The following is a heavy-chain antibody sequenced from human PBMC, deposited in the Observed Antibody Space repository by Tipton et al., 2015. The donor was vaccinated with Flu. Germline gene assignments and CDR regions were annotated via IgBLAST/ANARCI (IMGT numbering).Heavy chain of an antibody. D-gene: IGHD6-13*01. CDR3: ARLAALNWFDP. CDR2: MYYRGST. J-gene: IGHJ5*02. CDR1: GGSMNNDY. V-gene: IGHV4-59*01. Sequence: TLSLTCTVSGGSMNNDYWSWIRQPPGKGLEWIGYMYYRGSTDYNPSLTSRVTMSVDTSKNQFSLKLSSVTAADTAVYYCARLAALNWFDPWGQGTLVTVSS.